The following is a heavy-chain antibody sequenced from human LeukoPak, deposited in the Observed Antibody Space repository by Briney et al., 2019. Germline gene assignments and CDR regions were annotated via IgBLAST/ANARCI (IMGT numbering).Heavy chain of an antibody. V-gene: IGHV4-59*01. CDR2: IYYSGST. Sequence: SETLSLTCTVSGGSISSYYWSWIRQPPGKGLEWIGYIYYSGSTNYNPSLKSRVTISVGTSKNQFSLKLSSVTAADTAVYYCARSGGEQVDYWGQGTLVTVSS. J-gene: IGHJ4*02. CDR1: GGSISSYY. CDR3: ARSGGEQVDY. D-gene: IGHD1-26*01.